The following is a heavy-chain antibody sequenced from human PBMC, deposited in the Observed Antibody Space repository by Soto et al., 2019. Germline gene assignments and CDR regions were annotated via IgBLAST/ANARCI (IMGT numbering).Heavy chain of an antibody. V-gene: IGHV3-15*07. J-gene: IGHJ6*02. Sequence: GGSLRLSCAASGFTFSNAWMNWVRQAPGKGLEWVGRIKSKTDGGTTDYAAPVKGRFTISRDDSKNTLYLQMNSLKTEDTAVYYCTTDPGITMVRGVPRDSYYGMDVWGQGTTVTVSS. D-gene: IGHD3-10*01. CDR3: TTDPGITMVRGVPRDSYYGMDV. CDR2: IKSKTDGGTT. CDR1: GFTFSNAW.